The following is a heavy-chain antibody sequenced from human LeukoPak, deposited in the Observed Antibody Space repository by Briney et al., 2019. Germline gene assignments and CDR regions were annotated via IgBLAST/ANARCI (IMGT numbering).Heavy chain of an antibody. J-gene: IGHJ4*02. D-gene: IGHD7-27*01. CDR1: GITFSDYY. V-gene: IGHV3-11*04. Sequence: GGSLRLSCTASGITFSDYYMNWIRQAPGKGLEWLSFISRGGSPIYYADSVKGRFTISRDNAKNSPYLQMNSLRAEDTAVYYCARLGTGDDYWGQGTLVTVSS. CDR2: ISRGGSPI. CDR3: ARLGTGDDY.